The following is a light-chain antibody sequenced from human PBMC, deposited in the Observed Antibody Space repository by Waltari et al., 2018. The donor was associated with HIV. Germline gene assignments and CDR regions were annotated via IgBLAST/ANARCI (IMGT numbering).Light chain of an antibody. J-gene: IGLJ2*01. CDR3: RAWDSSLSAFV. Sequence: QSVLTQPPSVSAAAGQKVTISCSGRYYGVGNNYVSWYQKVPGTAPKLLIYEDNTRRSGIPYRFSGSKSDTSATRCITGLQTGDEADYYCRAWDSSLSAFVFGGGTRLTVL. CDR2: EDN. V-gene: IGLV1-51*01. CDR1: YYGVGNNY.